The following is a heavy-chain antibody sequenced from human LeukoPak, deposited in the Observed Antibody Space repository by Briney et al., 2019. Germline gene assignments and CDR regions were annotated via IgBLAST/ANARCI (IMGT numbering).Heavy chain of an antibody. CDR2: ISGSGGST. J-gene: IGHJ4*02. CDR3: AKKRYDILTGPNY. Sequence: GGSLRLSCAAPGFTFSSYAMSWVRQAPGKGLEWVSAISGSGGSTYYADSVKGRFTISRDNSKNTLYLQMNSLRAEDTAVYYCAKKRYDILTGPNYWGQGTLVTVSS. V-gene: IGHV3-23*01. D-gene: IGHD3-9*01. CDR1: GFTFSSYA.